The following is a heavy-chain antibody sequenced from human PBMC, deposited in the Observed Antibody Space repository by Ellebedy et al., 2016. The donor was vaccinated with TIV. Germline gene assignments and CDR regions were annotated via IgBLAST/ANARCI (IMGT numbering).Heavy chain of an antibody. CDR2: ISADGSST. CDR3: AKGSSSGFNYDRVGFEY. V-gene: IGHV3-23*01. CDR1: GFSFSAFA. D-gene: IGHD3-22*01. Sequence: GESLKISCAASGFSFSAFAMHWVRQAPGKGLEWLSVISADGSSTYHADSVKGRFTITRDNSKNTLYLQMSKLRTADTAVYFCAKGSSSGFNYDRVGFEYWGQGTLVTVSS. J-gene: IGHJ4*02.